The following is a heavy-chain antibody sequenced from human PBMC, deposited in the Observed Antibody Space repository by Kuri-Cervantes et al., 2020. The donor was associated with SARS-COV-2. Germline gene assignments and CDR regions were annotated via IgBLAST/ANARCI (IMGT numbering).Heavy chain of an antibody. CDR2: MYYSGST. D-gene: IGHD3-3*01. V-gene: IGHV4-34*01. CDR3: ARLAIFGVVTDWDYYFDY. J-gene: IGHJ4*02. CDR1: GGSFSGYF. Sequence: SETLSPTCALYGGSFSGYFWGGIRQPPGKGREGIGRMYYSGSTYCNPSLKSLVAISVDTPTNQFSLKLSSVTAGDTAVYYCARLAIFGVVTDWDYYFDYWGQGTLVTVSS.